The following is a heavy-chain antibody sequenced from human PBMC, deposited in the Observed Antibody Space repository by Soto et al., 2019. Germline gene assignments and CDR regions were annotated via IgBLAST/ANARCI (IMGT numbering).Heavy chain of an antibody. Sequence: GGSLRLSCAASGFTFSSYGVHWVRQAPGKGLEWVAVISYDGSNKYYADSVKGRFTISRDNSKNTLYLQMNSLRAEDTAVYYCAKDFSGYNPHYYYDMDVWGQGTTVNVSS. CDR3: AKDFSGYNPHYYYDMDV. J-gene: IGHJ6*02. CDR2: ISYDGSNK. CDR1: GFTFSSYG. D-gene: IGHD3-22*01. V-gene: IGHV3-30*18.